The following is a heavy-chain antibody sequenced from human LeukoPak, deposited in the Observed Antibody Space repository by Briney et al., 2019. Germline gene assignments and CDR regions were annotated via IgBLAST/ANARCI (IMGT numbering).Heavy chain of an antibody. CDR1: GYIFTSYY. CDR2: INPSDGSA. Sequence: ASVKVSCKASGYIFTSYYMHWVRQAPGQGLEWMGIINPSDGSATYAQKFQGRVTMTRDTSTSTVYMELNSLTSDDTAVYYCARAAPRDYSGGSWFFDWFDPWGQGTLVTVSS. D-gene: IGHD2-15*01. J-gene: IGHJ5*02. V-gene: IGHV1-46*01. CDR3: ARAAPRDYSGGSWFFDWFDP.